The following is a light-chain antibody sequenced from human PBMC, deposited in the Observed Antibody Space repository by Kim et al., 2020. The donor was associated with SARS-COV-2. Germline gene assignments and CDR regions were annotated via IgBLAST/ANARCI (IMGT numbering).Light chain of an antibody. CDR3: QQRSNWPLT. V-gene: IGKV3-11*01. J-gene: IGKJ4*02. CDR2: DAT. CDR1: HSFSSY. Sequence: SMSPVERAPPDCRASHSFSSYLACYQPKPGQAPRYLINDATNRATGIPARFSGSGSGTDFTLTISSLEPEDFAVFYCQQRSNWPLTFGGGTKGEI.